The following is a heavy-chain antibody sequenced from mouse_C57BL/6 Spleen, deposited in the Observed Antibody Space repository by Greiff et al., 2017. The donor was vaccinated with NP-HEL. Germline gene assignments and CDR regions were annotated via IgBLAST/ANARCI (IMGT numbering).Heavy chain of an antibody. CDR1: GFSLTSYG. J-gene: IGHJ4*01. V-gene: IGHV2-5*01. CDR3: AKGGYYDYDAYAMDY. Sequence: VQLQESGPGLVQPSQSLSITCTVSGFSLTSYGVHWVRQSPGKGLEWLGVIWRGGSTDYNAAFMSRLSITKDNSKSQVFFKMNSLQADDTAIYYCAKGGYYDYDAYAMDYWGQGTSVTVSS. CDR2: IWRGGST. D-gene: IGHD2-4*01.